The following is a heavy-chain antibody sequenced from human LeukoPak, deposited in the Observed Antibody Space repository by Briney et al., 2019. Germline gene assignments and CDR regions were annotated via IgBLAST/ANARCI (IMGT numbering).Heavy chain of an antibody. J-gene: IGHJ4*02. Sequence: PGGSLRLSCAASGVTFSGSAMHWVRQASPKGLEWVGRIRSKANSYATAYAASVKGRFTISRDDSKNTAYLQMNSLKTEDAAVYYCFCSSTSCYYWGQGTLVTVSS. CDR2: IRSKANSYAT. CDR3: FCSSTSCYY. D-gene: IGHD2-2*01. V-gene: IGHV3-73*01. CDR1: GVTFSGSA.